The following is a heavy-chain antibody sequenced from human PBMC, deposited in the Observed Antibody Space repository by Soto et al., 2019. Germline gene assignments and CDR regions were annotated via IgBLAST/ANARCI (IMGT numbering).Heavy chain of an antibody. Sequence: EMQLLESGGGLVQPGGSLRLSCAASGFTFSSYAMSWVRQAPGKGLEWVSAITGSGGSTFYAGSVKGRFTISRDNSENTLLLQTNSLRVEDTAMYYCAKGWMATVTYSDYWGQGTLVTVSS. V-gene: IGHV3-23*01. CDR3: AKGWMATVTYSDY. J-gene: IGHJ4*02. CDR1: GFTFSSYA. CDR2: ITGSGGST. D-gene: IGHD4-17*01.